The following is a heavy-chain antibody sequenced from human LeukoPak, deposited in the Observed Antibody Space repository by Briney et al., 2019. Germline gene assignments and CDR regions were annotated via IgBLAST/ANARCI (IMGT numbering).Heavy chain of an antibody. Sequence: ASVKVSCKASGYTFSSYGISWVRQAPGQGLEWMGWMSPNSGNTGYAQKFQGRVTITRNTSISTAYMELSSLRSEDTAVYYCARGSLATTIFYYYYYYMDVWGKGTTVTVSS. J-gene: IGHJ6*03. D-gene: IGHD5-12*01. V-gene: IGHV1-8*03. CDR2: MSPNSGNT. CDR1: GYTFSSYG. CDR3: ARGSLATTIFYYYYYYMDV.